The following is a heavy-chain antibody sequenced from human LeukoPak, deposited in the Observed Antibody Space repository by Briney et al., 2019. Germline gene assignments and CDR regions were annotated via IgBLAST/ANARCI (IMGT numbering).Heavy chain of an antibody. D-gene: IGHD6-6*01. CDR3: ARDEYSSSSFDP. Sequence: PSETLSLTCTVSGGSISSYFWSWIRQPPGKGLEWIGEINHSGSTNYNPSLKSRVTISVDTSKNQFSLKLSSVTAADTAVYYCARDEYSSSSFDPWGQGTLVTVSS. V-gene: IGHV4-34*01. CDR1: GGSISSYF. CDR2: INHSGST. J-gene: IGHJ5*02.